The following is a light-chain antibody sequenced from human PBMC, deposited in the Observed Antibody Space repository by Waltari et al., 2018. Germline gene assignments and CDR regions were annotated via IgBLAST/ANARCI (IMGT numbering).Light chain of an antibody. J-gene: IGLJ2*01. V-gene: IGLV2-11*01. Sequence: QSALTQPRSVSGSPGQSVTISCAGTSSDVGGYNYVSWYQQHPGRAPKLMIYDVTKRPSGVPERFSGSKSGNTAALTISGLQADDEAHYYCCSYAGGYDIFGGGTKLTVL. CDR1: SSDVGGYNY. CDR3: CSYAGGYDI. CDR2: DVT.